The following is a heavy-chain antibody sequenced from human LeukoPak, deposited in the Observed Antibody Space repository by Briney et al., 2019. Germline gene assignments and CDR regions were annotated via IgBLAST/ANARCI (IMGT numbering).Heavy chain of an antibody. CDR3: ARHGSGGTRKAFDI. J-gene: IGHJ3*02. CDR2: IFYGGST. V-gene: IGHV4-59*08. Sequence: TSETLSLTCSVSGGSINYYYWSWIRQPPGKGPEWIGYIFYGGSTNLNPSLKSRVTISADTSKNEISLKLTSVTVADTAVYYCARHGSGGTRKAFDIWGQGTMVTVS. CDR1: GGSINYYY. D-gene: IGHD2-15*01.